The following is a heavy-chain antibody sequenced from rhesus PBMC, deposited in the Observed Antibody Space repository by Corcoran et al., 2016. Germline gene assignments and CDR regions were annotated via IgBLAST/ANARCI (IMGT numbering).Heavy chain of an antibody. Sequence: QMQLQESGPGLVKPSETLSLTCDVSGGSISGYYWTWIRQPPGKGLEWMGNIEATPAGTNYTPTLRSRVTISKDTSKNQFSLKLSSVTAADTAVYYCASLFSLYYNRLDVWDPGVLVTVSS. V-gene: IGHV4-81*01. CDR1: GGSISGYY. D-gene: IGHD2-2*01. CDR3: ASLFSLYYNRLDV. J-gene: IGHJ5-1*01. CDR2: IEATPAGT.